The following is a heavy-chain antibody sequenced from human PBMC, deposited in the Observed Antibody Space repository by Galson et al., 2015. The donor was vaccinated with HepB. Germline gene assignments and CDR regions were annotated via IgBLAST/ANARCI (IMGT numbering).Heavy chain of an antibody. J-gene: IGHJ4*02. CDR1: GFTFSSYA. Sequence: SLRLSCAASGFTFSSYAMSWVRQAPGKGLEWVSAISGSGGSTYYADSVKGRFTISRDNSKNTLYLQMNSLRAEDTAVYYCAKDLSAVLEWLLGGVDYWGQGTLVTVSS. CDR2: ISGSGGST. D-gene: IGHD3-3*01. V-gene: IGHV3-23*01. CDR3: AKDLSAVLEWLLGGVDY.